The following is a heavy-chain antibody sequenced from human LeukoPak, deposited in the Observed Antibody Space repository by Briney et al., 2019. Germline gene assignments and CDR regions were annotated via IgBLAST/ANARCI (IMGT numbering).Heavy chain of an antibody. V-gene: IGHV3-33*01. D-gene: IGHD1-1*01. CDR3: ARETTGTSGMDV. CDR1: GFTFSSSG. CDR2: IWYDGSNK. Sequence: GRSLRLSCAASGFTFSSSGMHWVRQAPGKGLEWVAVIWYDGSNKYYADSVKGRFTISRDNSKNTLYLQMNSLRAEDTAVYYCARETTGTSGMDVWGQGTTVTVSS. J-gene: IGHJ6*02.